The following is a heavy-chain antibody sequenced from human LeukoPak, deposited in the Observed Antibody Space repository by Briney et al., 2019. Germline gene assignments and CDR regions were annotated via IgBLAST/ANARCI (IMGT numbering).Heavy chain of an antibody. V-gene: IGHV1-69*06. CDR3: ARCGLLGVAVPLHY. D-gene: IGHD6-19*01. J-gene: IGHJ4*02. CDR1: GGTFSSYA. Sequence: GASVKVSCKASGGTFSSYAISWVRQAPGQGLEWMGGIIPIFGTANYAQKFQGRVTITADKSTSTAYMELSSLRSEDTSVYYCARCGLLGVAVPLHYGGQGTLDTVSS. CDR2: IIPIFGTA.